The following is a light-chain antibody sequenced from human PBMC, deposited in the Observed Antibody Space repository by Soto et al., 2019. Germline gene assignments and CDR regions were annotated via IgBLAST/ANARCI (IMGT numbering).Light chain of an antibody. J-gene: IGLJ1*01. V-gene: IGLV1-40*01. Sequence: QSALTQPPSVSGAPGQRVTISCSGSSSNIGADYHVNWYQQYPGKAPKLLIYGDANRPSGVPDRFSGSRSGTAASLAISWLQAEDEADYYCQSYDNSLSGLYVFGTGTKVTVL. CDR1: SSNIGADYH. CDR2: GDA. CDR3: QSYDNSLSGLYV.